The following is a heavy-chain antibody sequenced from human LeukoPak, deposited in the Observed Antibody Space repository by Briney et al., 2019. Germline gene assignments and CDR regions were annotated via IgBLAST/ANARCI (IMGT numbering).Heavy chain of an antibody. Sequence: ASVKVSCKASGYTFTSYGISWVRQAPGQGLEWMGRIIPILGIAKYAQKFQGRVTITADRSTSTAYMELSSLRSEDTAVYYCARWTKTYCSGGSCYDYWGQGTLVTVSS. J-gene: IGHJ4*02. V-gene: IGHV1-69*04. CDR2: IIPILGIA. CDR1: GYTFTSYG. CDR3: ARWTKTYCSGGSCYDY. D-gene: IGHD2-15*01.